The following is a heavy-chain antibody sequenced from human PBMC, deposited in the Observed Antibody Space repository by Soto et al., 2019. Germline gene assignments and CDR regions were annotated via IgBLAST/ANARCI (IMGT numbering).Heavy chain of an antibody. Sequence: SVKVSCKASGDTFNFYTIHWVRQAPGLGLEWMGRVNPILSMSNYAQKFQGRVTMTADKSTSTAYMELRSLRSEDTAFYYCATSYGSGYRAFDYWGQGALVTVSS. CDR2: VNPILSMS. D-gene: IGHD3-10*01. J-gene: IGHJ4*02. CDR1: GDTFNFYT. V-gene: IGHV1-69*02. CDR3: ATSYGSGYRAFDY.